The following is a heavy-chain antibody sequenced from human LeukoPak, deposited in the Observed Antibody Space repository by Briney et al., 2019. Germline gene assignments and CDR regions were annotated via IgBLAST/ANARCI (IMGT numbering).Heavy chain of an antibody. CDR3: AKETGYSSSWYREPFDY. D-gene: IGHD6-13*01. J-gene: IGHJ4*02. CDR1: GFTFSSYG. CDR2: ISYDGSNK. Sequence: GGSLRLSCAASGFTFSSYGMHWVRQAPGKGLEWVAVISYDGSNKYYADSVKGRFTISRDNSKNTLYLQMNSLRAEDTAVYYCAKETGYSSSWYREPFDYWGQGTLVTVSS. V-gene: IGHV3-30*18.